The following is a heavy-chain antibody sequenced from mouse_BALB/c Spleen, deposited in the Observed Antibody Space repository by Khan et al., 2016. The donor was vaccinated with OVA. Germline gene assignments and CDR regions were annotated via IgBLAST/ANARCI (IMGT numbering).Heavy chain of an antibody. Sequence: EVQLQESGPGLVKPSQSLSLTCTVTGYSITSGYAWNWIRQFPGNKLEWMGYISYSGVTSYTPSLKSRISITRDTSNNQFFLQLTAVTTEDTATYYCARGNYYGYYFDYWGQGTTLTVSS. D-gene: IGHD1-1*01. CDR3: ARGNYYGYYFDY. J-gene: IGHJ2*01. CDR1: GYSITSGYA. V-gene: IGHV3-2*02. CDR2: ISYSGVT.